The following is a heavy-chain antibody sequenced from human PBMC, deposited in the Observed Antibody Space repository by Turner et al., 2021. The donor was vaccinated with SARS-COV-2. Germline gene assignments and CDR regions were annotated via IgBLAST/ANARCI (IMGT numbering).Heavy chain of an antibody. CDR3: ATSGYLSTNWFDP. J-gene: IGHJ5*02. D-gene: IGHD3-22*01. CDR1: GNSLPSYW. CDR2: IDPSDSYT. V-gene: IGHV5-10-1*03. Sequence: EVQLVQSGAEVKKPGESLRISCKGSGNSLPSYWISWVRQMPGKGLEWMGRIDPSDSYTNSSPSFQGHVTFSADNSISTAYLQWSSLKASDTAMYYCATSGYLSTNWFDPWGQGTLVTVSS.